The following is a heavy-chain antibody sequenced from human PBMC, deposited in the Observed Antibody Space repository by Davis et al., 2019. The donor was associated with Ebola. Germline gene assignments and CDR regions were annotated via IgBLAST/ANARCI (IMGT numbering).Heavy chain of an antibody. V-gene: IGHV1-2*02. D-gene: IGHD6-13*01. J-gene: IGHJ6*03. CDR1: GYTFTGYY. CDR3: AREAENYSSSWYVTKNSNYYYYYMDV. Sequence: ASVKVSCKASGYTFTGYYMHWVRQAPGQGLEWMGWINPNSGGTNYAQKFQGRVTMTRDTSISTAYMELSRLRSDDTAVYYCAREAENYSSSWYVTKNSNYYYYYMDVWGKGTTVTVSS. CDR2: INPNSGGT.